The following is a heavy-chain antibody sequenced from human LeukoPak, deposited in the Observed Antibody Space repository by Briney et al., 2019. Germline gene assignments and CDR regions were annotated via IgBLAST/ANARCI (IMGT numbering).Heavy chain of an antibody. V-gene: IGHV3-21*01. CDR3: TSDESRRSGYSYVDF. Sequence: GGSLRLSCAASGFTFSTYNMNWVRQAPGKGLEWGSSISGSGNYKYYADSVNGRFPILRDTTDNSVYLQMNPLRAEDTAVYYRTSDESRRSGYSYVDFWGRGTLVTVSS. J-gene: IGHJ4*02. CDR2: ISGSGNYK. CDR1: GFTFSTYN. D-gene: IGHD5-12*01.